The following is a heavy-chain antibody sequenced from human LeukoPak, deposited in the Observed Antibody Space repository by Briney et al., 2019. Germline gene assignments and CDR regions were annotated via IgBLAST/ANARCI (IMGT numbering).Heavy chain of an antibody. J-gene: IGHJ5*02. CDR3: ARPPHGCGGDCA. CDR1: GFTFSSYE. D-gene: IGHD2-21*02. Sequence: RAGGSLRLSCAASGFTFSSYEMNWVRQAPGKGLDWVSYISDSGSTTYYADSVRGRFTISRDNAKNSLYLQMSSLRAEDTAVYYCARPPHGCGGDCAWGQGTLVTVSS. V-gene: IGHV3-48*03. CDR2: ISDSGSTT.